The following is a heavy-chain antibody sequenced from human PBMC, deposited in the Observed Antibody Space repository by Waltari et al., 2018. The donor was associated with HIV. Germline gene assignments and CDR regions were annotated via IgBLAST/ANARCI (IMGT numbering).Heavy chain of an antibody. CDR3: ARHSLTYYYDSSGYSVAFDY. J-gene: IGHJ4*02. Sequence: QLQLQESGPGLVKPSETLSLTCTVSGGSISSSSYYWGWIRQPPGKGLEWIGIIYYSGSTYYHPSLKSRVTISVDTSKNQFSLKLSSVTAADTAVYYCARHSLTYYYDSSGYSVAFDYWGQGTLVTVSS. D-gene: IGHD3-22*01. CDR2: IYYSGST. CDR1: GGSISSSSYY. V-gene: IGHV4-39*01.